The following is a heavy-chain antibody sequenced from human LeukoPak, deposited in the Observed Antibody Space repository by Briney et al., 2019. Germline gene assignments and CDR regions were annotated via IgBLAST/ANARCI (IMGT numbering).Heavy chain of an antibody. CDR2: MNGGNGNT. J-gene: IGHJ6*03. V-gene: IGHV1-3*01. D-gene: IGHD2-15*01. Sequence: ASVKVSCKASGYIFTDYAIHWLRQAPGQRPEWMGWMNGGNGNTKYSQKFQGRITLIRDTSAATAYMELSSLRHDDLAVYYCARGRGTSGSNRDFFYYYYMDVWGKGTTVTVSS. CDR3: ARGRGTSGSNRDFFYYYYMDV. CDR1: GYIFTDYA.